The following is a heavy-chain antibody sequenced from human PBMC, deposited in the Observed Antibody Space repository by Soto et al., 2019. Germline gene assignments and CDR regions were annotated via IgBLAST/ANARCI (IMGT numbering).Heavy chain of an antibody. CDR2: IFPTDEK. D-gene: IGHD6-19*01. Sequence: QVTLKESGPVLVKTTETLTLTCAVSGFSLGNGGRGVTWIRQTPGRALEWLAHIFPTDEKSYSTTLKNRLVISKDTSRGQVVLTVTNVNPLDTATYYCARIFRAGWSGGFRYYGMDVWGHGIAVTVSS. CDR3: ARIFRAGWSGGFRYYGMDV. J-gene: IGHJ6*02. V-gene: IGHV2-26*01. CDR1: GFSLGNGGRG.